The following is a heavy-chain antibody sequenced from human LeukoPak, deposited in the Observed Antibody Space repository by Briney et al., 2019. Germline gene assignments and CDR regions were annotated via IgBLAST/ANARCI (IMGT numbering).Heavy chain of an antibody. D-gene: IGHD2-2*01. CDR3: ARVIVVVPAARGRATKKSRYFDY. V-gene: IGHV1-8*02. J-gene: IGHJ4*02. CDR1: GYTFTGYY. Sequence: ASVKVSCKASGYTFTGYYMHWVRQAPGQGLEWMGWINPNSGNTGYAQKFQGRVTMTRNTSISTAYMELSSLRSEDTAVYYCARVIVVVPAARGRATKKSRYFDYWGQGTLVTVSS. CDR2: INPNSGNT.